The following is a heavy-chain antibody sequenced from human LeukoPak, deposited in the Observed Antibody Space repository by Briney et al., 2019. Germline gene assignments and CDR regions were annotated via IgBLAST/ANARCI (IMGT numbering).Heavy chain of an antibody. CDR3: AKTRGGPTSPDDY. J-gene: IGHJ4*02. V-gene: IGHV3-23*01. CDR1: GLTFSSYA. Sequence: PGGSLRLSCAASGLTFSSYAMSWVRQAPGKGLEWVSTISGSGGSIWYADSVKGRFTISRDNSNNTLYLQMNSLRAEDTAVYYCAKTRGGPTSPDDYWGRGTLVTVSS. D-gene: IGHD2-15*01. CDR2: ISGSGGSI.